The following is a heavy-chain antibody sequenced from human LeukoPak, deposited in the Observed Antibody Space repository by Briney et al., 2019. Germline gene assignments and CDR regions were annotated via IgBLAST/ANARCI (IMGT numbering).Heavy chain of an antibody. D-gene: IGHD1-26*01. CDR3: ARDRIVGPTDAFDI. CDR1: GYTFTSND. J-gene: IGHJ3*02. Sequence: ASVNVSCKASGYTFTSNDINWVRQAPGQGLEWMGWMNPNSGNTGYAQKFQGRVAMTRNTSISTAYMELSSLSSEDTAIYYCARDRIVGPTDAFDIWGQGTRVTVSS. CDR2: MNPNSGNT. V-gene: IGHV1-8*01.